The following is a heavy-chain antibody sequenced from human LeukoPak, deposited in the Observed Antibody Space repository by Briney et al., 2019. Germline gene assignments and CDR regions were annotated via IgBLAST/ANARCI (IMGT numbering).Heavy chain of an antibody. D-gene: IGHD1-26*01. J-gene: IGHJ4*01. CDR3: TGGPSGSYGQTLY. CDR2: IYYSGDT. CDR1: GFSLSTSGMC. V-gene: IGHV4-61*08. Sequence: SGPTLVNPTQTLTLTCTFSGFSLSTSGMCVSWIRQPPGKGLEWIGYIYYSGDTNYNPSLKSRVTISVDTSKNQFSLKLTSVTAADTAMYYCTGGPSGSYGQTLYWGQGTLVTVSS.